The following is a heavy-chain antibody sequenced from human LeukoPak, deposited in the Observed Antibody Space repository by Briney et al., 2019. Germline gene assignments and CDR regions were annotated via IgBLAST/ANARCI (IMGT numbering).Heavy chain of an antibody. V-gene: IGHV4-61*02. J-gene: IGHJ4*02. Sequence: PSQTLSLTCIVSGGSISRGSYYWNWIRQPAGKGLEWMGRSHNSGSTNYNPSLKSRVTISVDTSKNQFSLNLSSVTAADTAVYYCARVYGSGIGYWGQGTLVTVSS. CDR3: ARVYGSGIGY. D-gene: IGHD3-10*01. CDR2: SHNSGST. CDR1: GGSISRGSYY.